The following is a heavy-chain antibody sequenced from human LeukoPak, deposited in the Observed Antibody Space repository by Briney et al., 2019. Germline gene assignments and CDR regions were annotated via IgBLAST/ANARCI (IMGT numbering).Heavy chain of an antibody. CDR1: GFNFTNYV. J-gene: IGHJ4*02. D-gene: IGHD3-16*01. V-gene: IGHV3-30*02. Sequence: GGSLRLSCAASGFNFTNYVMHWVRQAPGKGLEWVSFIGSDGSDKHYADSVKGRFTISRDNSRNTLYLQMNSLRPEDTAVYYCAKDLSSGGGYDWGQGTLVTVSS. CDR3: AKDLSSGGGYD. CDR2: IGSDGSDK.